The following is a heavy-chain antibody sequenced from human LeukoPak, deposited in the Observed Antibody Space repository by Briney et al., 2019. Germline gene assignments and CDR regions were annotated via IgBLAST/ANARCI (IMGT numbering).Heavy chain of an antibody. CDR3: ARGPTLGLDI. J-gene: IGHJ3*02. CDR2: INPNSGDT. CDR1: GYTFTAYY. V-gene: IGHV1-2*07. Sequence: ASVKVSCKASGYTFTAYYIHWVRQAPGQGLEWMGWINPNSGDTNLPHRFQGRVTMTRDTSIITVYMELSSLTSDDTGMYYCARGPTLGLDIWGQGTMVTVSS.